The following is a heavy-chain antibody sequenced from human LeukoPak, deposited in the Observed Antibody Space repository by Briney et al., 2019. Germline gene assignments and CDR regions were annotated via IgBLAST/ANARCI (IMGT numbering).Heavy chain of an antibody. CDR2: INPNSGAT. Sequence: SVKVSCKASGYTFTDYYMHWVRQAPGQGLEWMGWINPNSGATIYAQKFQGRVTMTRDSSISTAYMEVSRLTSDDTAVYHCATTFSSGWYFHYWGQGTLVTVSS. D-gene: IGHD6-19*01. CDR1: GYTFTDYY. CDR3: ATTFSSGWYFHY. V-gene: IGHV1-2*02. J-gene: IGHJ4*02.